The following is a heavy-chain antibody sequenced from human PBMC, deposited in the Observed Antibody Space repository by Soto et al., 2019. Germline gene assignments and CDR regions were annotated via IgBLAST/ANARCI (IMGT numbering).Heavy chain of an antibody. J-gene: IGHJ3*02. CDR1: VGTFSSNT. V-gene: IGHV1-69*04. Sequence: GASVMVSCKASVGTFSSNTISWLRQAPGQGLEWMGRIIPILGIANYAQKFQGRVTITADKSTSTAYMELSSLRSEDTAVYYCAGDVTTEVAFVTWGDGIMISVS. D-gene: IGHD4-4*01. CDR3: AGDVTTEVAFVT. CDR2: IIPILGIA.